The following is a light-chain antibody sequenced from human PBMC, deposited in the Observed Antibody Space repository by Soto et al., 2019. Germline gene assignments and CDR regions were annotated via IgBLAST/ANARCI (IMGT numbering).Light chain of an antibody. V-gene: IGLV2-23*01. CDR3: CSYAGSINYVV. CDR1: SSDVGSYDL. J-gene: IGLJ2*01. CDR2: EGS. Sequence: QSALTQPASVSGSPGQSITISCTGTSSDVGSYDLVSWYQQHPGKAPKLTIYEGSKRPSGVSNRFSGSKSGNTASLTISGLQAEDESDYYCCSYAGSINYVVFGVGTKRTVL.